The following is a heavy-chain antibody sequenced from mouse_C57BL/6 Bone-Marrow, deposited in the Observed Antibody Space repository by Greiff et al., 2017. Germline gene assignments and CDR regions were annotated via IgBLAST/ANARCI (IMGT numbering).Heavy chain of an antibody. CDR2: IYPRSGST. D-gene: IGHD1-1*01. V-gene: IGHV1-81*01. CDR3: ARLGTTVVFDY. CDR1: GYTFTSYG. Sequence: QVQLKESGAELARPGASVKLSCKASGYTFTSYGISWVKQRTGQGLEWIGEIYPRSGSTYYNEKFKGKATLTADKSSSTAYMELRSLTSEDSAVYFCARLGTTVVFDYWGQGTTLTVSS. J-gene: IGHJ2*01.